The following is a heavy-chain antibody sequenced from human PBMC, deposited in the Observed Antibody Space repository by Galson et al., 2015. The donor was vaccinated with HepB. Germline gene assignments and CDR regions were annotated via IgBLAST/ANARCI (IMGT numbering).Heavy chain of an antibody. D-gene: IGHD3-10*01. CDR2: IYYSGST. CDR1: GGSISSSSYY. J-gene: IGHJ5*02. V-gene: IGHV4-39*01. Sequence: SETLSLTCTVSGGSISSSSYYWGWICQPPGKGLEWIGSIYYSGSTYYNPSLKSRVTISVDTSKNQFSLKLSSVTAADTAVYYCARQGWITMVGGWFDPWGQGTLVTVSS. CDR3: ARQGWITMVGGWFDP.